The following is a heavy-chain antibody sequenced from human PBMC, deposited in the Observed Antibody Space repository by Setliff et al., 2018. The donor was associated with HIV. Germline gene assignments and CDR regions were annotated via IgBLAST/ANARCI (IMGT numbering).Heavy chain of an antibody. J-gene: IGHJ6*02. D-gene: IGHD6-19*01. V-gene: IGHV1-3*01. CDR2: INAGNGNT. CDR3: ASPLGSSGWFKYYYKALDV. CDR1: GYTFTSYA. Sequence: ASVKVSCKASGYTFTSYAMHWVRQAPGQRLEWMGWINAGNGNTKYSQKFQGRVTITRDTSASTAYMELSSLRSEDTAVYYCASPLGSSGWFKYYYKALDVWGQGTTVTVSS.